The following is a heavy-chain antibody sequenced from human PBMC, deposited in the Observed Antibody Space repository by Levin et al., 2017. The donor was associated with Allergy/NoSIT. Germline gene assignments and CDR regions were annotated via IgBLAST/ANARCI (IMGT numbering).Heavy chain of an antibody. CDR1: GFTFSSYA. J-gene: IGHJ4*02. V-gene: IGHV3-30*04. Sequence: GGSLRLSCAASGFTFSSYAMHWVRQAPGKGLEWVAVISYDGSNKYYADSVKGRFTISRDNSKNTLYLQMNSLRAEDTAVYYCAREGRSYRGYSYGIDYWGQGTLVTVSS. CDR2: ISYDGSNK. D-gene: IGHD5-18*01. CDR3: AREGRSYRGYSYGIDY.